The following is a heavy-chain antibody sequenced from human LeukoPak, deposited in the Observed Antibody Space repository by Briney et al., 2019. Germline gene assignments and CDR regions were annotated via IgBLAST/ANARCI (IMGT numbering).Heavy chain of an antibody. V-gene: IGHV4-59*01. CDR2: IYYRGST. CDR3: ARGGWNKFVY. D-gene: IGHD3-22*01. Sequence: SETLSLTCSVSGGSIGSYYWNWIRQSPGKELEWIGYIYYRGSTGINPSLKSRVTLSVDTSKNQFSLKLSSVTAADTAVYYGARGGWNKFVYWGQGTLVTVSS. CDR1: GGSIGSYY. J-gene: IGHJ4*02.